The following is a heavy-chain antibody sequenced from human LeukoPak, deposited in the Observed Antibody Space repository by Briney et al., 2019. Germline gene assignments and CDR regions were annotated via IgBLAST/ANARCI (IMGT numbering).Heavy chain of an antibody. CDR3: ARGGYDSSGYHIDY. J-gene: IGHJ4*02. CDR2: IYSGGST. V-gene: IGHV3-66*01. Sequence: GGSLRLSCAASGFTVSSNYINGVRQAPGKGLELVSVIYSGGSTYYADSVKGRFTISRDNSKNTLYLQMNSLKAEDTAVYYCARGGYDSSGYHIDYWGQGTLVTVSS. CDR1: GFTVSSNY. D-gene: IGHD3-22*01.